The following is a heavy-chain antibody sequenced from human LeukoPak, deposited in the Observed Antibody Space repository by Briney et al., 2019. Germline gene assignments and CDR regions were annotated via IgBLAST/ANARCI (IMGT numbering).Heavy chain of an antibody. D-gene: IGHD3-10*01. V-gene: IGHV4-34*01. CDR3: ARGYRSGTPWDI. J-gene: IGHJ3*02. CDR2: INHSGST. CDR1: GGSFSGYY. Sequence: SETLSLTCAVYGGSFSGYYWSWIRQPPGKGLESIGEINHSGSTNYNPSLKSRVTISVDTSKNQFSLTLSSVTAADTAVYYCARGYRSGTPWDIWGQGTMVTVSS.